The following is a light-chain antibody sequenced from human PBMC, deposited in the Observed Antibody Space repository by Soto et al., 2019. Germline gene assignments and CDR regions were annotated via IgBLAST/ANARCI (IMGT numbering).Light chain of an antibody. V-gene: IGKV3-11*01. CDR1: QSVRSN. CDR3: QQRHTWPRT. CDR2: DVS. J-gene: IGKJ1*01. Sequence: EIVLTQSPATLSLSPGERATLSCRASQSVRSNLAWYQHKPGQAPRLLIYDVSNRATGIPGRFSGSGFGTDFTRTISNVEPEDFAFYYCQQRHTWPRTCGQGAKVEIK.